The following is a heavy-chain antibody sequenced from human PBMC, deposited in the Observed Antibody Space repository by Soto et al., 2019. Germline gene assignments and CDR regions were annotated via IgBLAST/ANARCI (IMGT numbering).Heavy chain of an antibody. CDR1: GFTFSSYS. CDR3: ARDYSIAVAGTPFDY. D-gene: IGHD6-19*01. Sequence: EVQLVESGGGLVQPGGSLRLSCAASGFTFSSYSMNWVRQAPGKGLEWVSYISSSSSTIYYADSVKGRFTISRGNAKNSLYLQMNSLRAEDTAVYYCARDYSIAVAGTPFDYWGQGTLVTVSS. CDR2: ISSSSSTI. V-gene: IGHV3-48*01. J-gene: IGHJ4*02.